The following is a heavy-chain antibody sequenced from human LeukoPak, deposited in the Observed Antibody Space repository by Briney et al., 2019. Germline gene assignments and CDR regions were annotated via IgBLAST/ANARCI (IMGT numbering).Heavy chain of an antibody. CDR1: GGSFSGYY. Sequence: PSETPSLTCAVYGGSFSGYYWSWIRQPPGKGLEWIGEINHSGSTNYNPSLKSRVTISVDTSKNQFSLKLSSVTAADTAVYYCARWIDSSGTKNFDYWGQGTLVTVSS. CDR2: INHSGST. V-gene: IGHV4-34*01. J-gene: IGHJ4*02. CDR3: ARWIDSSGTKNFDY. D-gene: IGHD3-22*01.